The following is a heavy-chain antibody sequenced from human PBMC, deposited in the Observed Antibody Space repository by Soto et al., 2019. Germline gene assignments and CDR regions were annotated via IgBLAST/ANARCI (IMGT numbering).Heavy chain of an antibody. CDR2: IIPIFGTV. Sequence: QVQLVQSGAEVKKPGSSVKVSCKASGGTFSNYPISWVPQAPGQGLEWMGGIIPIFGTVNYAQKFQGRVTITADESTSTAYMELSSLRSEDTAVYYCARGNHRWLQLWYFDLWGRGTLVTVSS. CDR3: ARGNHRWLQLWYFDL. CDR1: GGTFSNYP. J-gene: IGHJ2*01. D-gene: IGHD5-12*01. V-gene: IGHV1-69*12.